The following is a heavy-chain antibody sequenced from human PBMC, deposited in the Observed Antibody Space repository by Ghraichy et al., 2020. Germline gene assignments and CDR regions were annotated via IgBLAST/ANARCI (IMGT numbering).Heavy chain of an antibody. CDR3: AKDDSRNSYRFFHY. J-gene: IGHJ4*02. CDR1: GISITDSF. D-gene: IGHD3-22*01. Sequence: GGVLRLSCVASGISITDSFMSWVRRAPGQGLEWLAYISGTGTLIHYSDSVKGRFTISRDNARKSLYLQMNSLRAEDTAVYYCAKDDSRNSYRFFHYWGLGTQVTVSS. CDR2: ISGTGTLI. V-gene: IGHV3-11*01.